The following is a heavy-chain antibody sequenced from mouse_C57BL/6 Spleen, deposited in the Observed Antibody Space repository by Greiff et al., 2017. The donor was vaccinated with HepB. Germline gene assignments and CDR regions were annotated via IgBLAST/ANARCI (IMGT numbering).Heavy chain of an antibody. CDR2: IYPRSGNT. D-gene: IGHD1-1*01. V-gene: IGHV1-81*01. Sequence: QVQLQQSGAELARPGASVKLSCKASGYTFTSYGISWVKQRTGQGLEWIGEIYPRSGNTYYNEKFKGKATLTADKSSSTAYMELRSLTSEDSAVYVCARRDYYGSSFDVWGTGTTVTVSS. CDR3: ARRDYYGSSFDV. CDR1: GYTFTSYG. J-gene: IGHJ1*03.